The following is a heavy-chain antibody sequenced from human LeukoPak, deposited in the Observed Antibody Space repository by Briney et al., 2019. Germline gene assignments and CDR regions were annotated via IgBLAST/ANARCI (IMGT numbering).Heavy chain of an antibody. Sequence: KPSETLSLTCTVSGGSISSSSYYWGWIRQPPGKGLEWIGSIYYSGSTYYNPSLKSRVTISVDRSKNQFSLKLSSVTAADTAVYYCARWVHSSSWYGHDYWGQGTLVTVSS. V-gene: IGHV4-39*07. J-gene: IGHJ4*02. CDR1: GGSISSSSYY. CDR3: ARWVHSSSWYGHDY. CDR2: IYYSGST. D-gene: IGHD6-13*01.